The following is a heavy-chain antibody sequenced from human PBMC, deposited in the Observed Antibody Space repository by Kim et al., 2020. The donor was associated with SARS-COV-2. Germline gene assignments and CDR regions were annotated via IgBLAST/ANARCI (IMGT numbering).Heavy chain of an antibody. Sequence: GGSLRLSCAASGFSFAKYWMTWVRQVPGKGLEWVAHIIEDGSERYYVDSVKGRFTISRDNAKNTLYLQMNSLRVEDTAVYYCAAWGNTWGFDYWGQGTLVTVSS. CDR3: AAWGNTWGFDY. CDR1: GFSFAKYW. J-gene: IGHJ4*02. D-gene: IGHD3-16*01. CDR2: IIEDGSER. V-gene: IGHV3-7*03.